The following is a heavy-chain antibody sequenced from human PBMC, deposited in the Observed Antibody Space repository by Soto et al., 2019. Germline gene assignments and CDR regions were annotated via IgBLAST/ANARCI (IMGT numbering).Heavy chain of an antibody. V-gene: IGHV3-21*01. D-gene: IGHD3-10*01. CDR2: ISSSSSYI. Sequence: EVQLVESGGGLVKPGGSLRLSCAASGFTFSSYSMNWVRQAPGKGLEWVSSISSSSSYIYYADSVKGRFTISRDNAKNSLYLQMNSLRAEDTAVYYCAKRWFGELSPLDYWGQGALVTVSS. CDR3: AKRWFGELSPLDY. CDR1: GFTFSSYS. J-gene: IGHJ4*02.